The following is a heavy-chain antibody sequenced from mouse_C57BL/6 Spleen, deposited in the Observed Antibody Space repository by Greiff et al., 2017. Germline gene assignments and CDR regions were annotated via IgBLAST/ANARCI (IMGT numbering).Heavy chain of an antibody. J-gene: IGHJ4*01. D-gene: IGHD3-2*02. V-gene: IGHV1-52*01. Sequence: QVQLQQSGAELVRPGSSVKLSCKASGYTFTSYWMHWVKQRPIQGLEWIGNIDPSDSETHYNQKFKDKATFTVDKSSSTAYMQLISLTSEDSEVYDCARGGLRLRVPYYAMDYWGQGTSVTVSS. CDR2: IDPSDSET. CDR3: ARGGLRLRVPYYAMDY. CDR1: GYTFTSYW.